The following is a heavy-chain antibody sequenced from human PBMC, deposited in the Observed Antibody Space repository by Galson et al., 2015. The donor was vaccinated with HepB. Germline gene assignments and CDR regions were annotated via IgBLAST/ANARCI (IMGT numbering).Heavy chain of an antibody. CDR3: AEVSDSLRSGPGAD. V-gene: IGHV1-58*02. CDR1: GFTFSDST. Sequence: SCKASGFTFSDSTIHWVRQARGQRLEGIGGIGVRTSNTEYASKFQERVTITRDTSTSTAYMELRSLTSEDTAIYYCAEVSDSLRSGPGADWGQGTLVIVSS. J-gene: IGHJ4*02. CDR2: IGVRTSNT. D-gene: IGHD3-22*01.